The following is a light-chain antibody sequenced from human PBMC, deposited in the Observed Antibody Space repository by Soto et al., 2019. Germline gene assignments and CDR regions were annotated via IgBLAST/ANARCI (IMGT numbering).Light chain of an antibody. J-gene: IGKJ1*01. CDR2: AAS. Sequence: IQMTQSPSSVSASVGDIVTITFRASQGISSYLAWYQQKPGKAPELLIYAASTLQSGVPSRFSGSGSGTDFTLTISCLQSEDFATYYCQQYYSFPITFGQGTKVDIK. V-gene: IGKV1-8*01. CDR3: QQYYSFPIT. CDR1: QGISSY.